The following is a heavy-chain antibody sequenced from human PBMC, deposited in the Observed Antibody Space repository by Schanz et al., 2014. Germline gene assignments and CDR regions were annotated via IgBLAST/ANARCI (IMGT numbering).Heavy chain of an antibody. J-gene: IGHJ5*02. D-gene: IGHD2-2*01. Sequence: EVQLLESGGGLVQPGGSLRLSCAASGFTFSSYAMSWVRQAPGKGLEWVSRIKSDGSSTSYADSVKGRFTISRDNSKNTVYIQMNSLRAEDTAVYYCARAGYDADNWFDPWGQGTLVTVSS. CDR2: IKSDGSST. CDR3: ARAGYDADNWFDP. V-gene: IGHV3-23*01. CDR1: GFTFSSYA.